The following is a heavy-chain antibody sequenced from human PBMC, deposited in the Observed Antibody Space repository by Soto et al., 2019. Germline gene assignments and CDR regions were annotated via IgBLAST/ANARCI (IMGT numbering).Heavy chain of an antibody. CDR1: GFTFDDYA. CDR3: AKDISGWTAGGFDY. V-gene: IGHV3-9*01. Sequence: EVQLVESGGGLVQPGRSLRLSCAASGFTFDDYAMHWVRQAPGKGLEWVSGISWNSGSIGYADSVKGRFTISRDNAKNSLYLQMNSLRAEDTALYYCAKDISGWTAGGFDYLGQGTLVTVSS. D-gene: IGHD6-19*01. CDR2: ISWNSGSI. J-gene: IGHJ4*02.